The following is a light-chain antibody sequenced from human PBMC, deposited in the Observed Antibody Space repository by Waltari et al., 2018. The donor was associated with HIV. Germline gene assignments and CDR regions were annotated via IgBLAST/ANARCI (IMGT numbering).Light chain of an antibody. Sequence: QSALTQPASVSGSPGQSVTISCPGTSSDLGSYNYVSWYQQHPGKAPKLIIYEVHNRPSGVSSRFSGSKSGNTASLTISGLRAEDETDYFCSSYTSTNTLVFGGGTKLTVL. V-gene: IGLV2-14*01. CDR2: EVH. J-gene: IGLJ3*02. CDR1: SSDLGSYNY. CDR3: SSYTSTNTLV.